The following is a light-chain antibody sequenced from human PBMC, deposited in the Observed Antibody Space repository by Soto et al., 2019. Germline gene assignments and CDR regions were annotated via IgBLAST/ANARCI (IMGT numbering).Light chain of an antibody. CDR3: SSYTSSSTLV. V-gene: IGLV2-14*01. CDR2: DVS. J-gene: IGLJ1*01. CDR1: SSDVGGYNY. Sequence: QSVLTQLACVSGSPGQSITISCTGTSSDVGGYNYVSWYQQHPGKAPKLMIYDVSNRPSGVSNRFSGSKSGNTASLTISGLQAEDEADYYCSSYTSSSTLVFGTGTKLTVL.